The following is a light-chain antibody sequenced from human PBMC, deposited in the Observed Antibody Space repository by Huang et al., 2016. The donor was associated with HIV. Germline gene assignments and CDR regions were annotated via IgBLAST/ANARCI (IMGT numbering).Light chain of an antibody. CDR3: MQGTHWPPYT. J-gene: IGKJ2*01. CDR1: QSLEYSDVNIY. V-gene: IGKV2-30*01. CDR2: NVC. Sequence: DVVLRQSPVSLPVTLGQSASISCRSSQSLEYSDVNIYLSWFHQRPGQSPRRLIYNVCKRDSGVPDRFSGSGSATDFTLKISRVEAEDVGIYYCMQGTHWPPYTFGQGTKLEI.